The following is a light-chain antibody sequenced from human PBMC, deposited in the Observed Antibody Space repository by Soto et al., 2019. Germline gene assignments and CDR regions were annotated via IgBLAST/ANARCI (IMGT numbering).Light chain of an antibody. Sequence: NFMLTQPHSVSESPGKTVTISCTRSSGSIASNYVQWYQQRPGSAPTTVTYEDNQRPSGVPDRFSGSIDSSSNSASLTISGLKTEDEADYYCQSYDSSNDVVFGGGTKLTVL. V-gene: IGLV6-57*04. J-gene: IGLJ2*01. CDR3: QSYDSSNDVV. CDR1: SGSIASNY. CDR2: EDN.